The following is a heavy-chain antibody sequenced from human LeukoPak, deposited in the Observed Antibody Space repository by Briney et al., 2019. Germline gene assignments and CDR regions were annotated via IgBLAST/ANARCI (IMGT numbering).Heavy chain of an antibody. J-gene: IGHJ4*02. D-gene: IGHD3-22*01. V-gene: IGHV3-33*01. CDR2: IWYDGSNK. CDR1: GFTFSSYG. CDR3: ARGQDYYDSSGYLDY. Sequence: GGSLRLSCAESGFTFSSYGMYWVRQAPGKGLEWVAVIWYDGSNKYYADSVKGRFTISRDNSKNTLYLQMNSLRAEDTAVYYCARGQDYYDSSGYLDYWGQGTLVTVSS.